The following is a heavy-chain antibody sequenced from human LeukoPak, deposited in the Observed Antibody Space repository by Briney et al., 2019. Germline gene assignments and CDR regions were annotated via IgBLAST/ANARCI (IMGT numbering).Heavy chain of an antibody. J-gene: IGHJ4*02. CDR2: IYHSGST. V-gene: IGHV4-38-2*02. D-gene: IGHD6-19*01. CDR1: GYSISTGYY. CDR3: ARGGDSSGWYYFDY. Sequence: SETLSLTCTVSGYSISTGYYWGWIRQPPGKGLEWIGSIYHSGSTYDNPSLKSRVTISVDTSKNQFSLKLSSVTAADTAVYYCARGGDSSGWYYFDYWGQGTLVTVSS.